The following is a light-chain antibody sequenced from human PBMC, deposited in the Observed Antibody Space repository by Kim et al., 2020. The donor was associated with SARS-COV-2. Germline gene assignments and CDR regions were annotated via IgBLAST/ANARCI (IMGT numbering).Light chain of an antibody. CDR3: QKYGPSPPYS. J-gene: IGKJ2*03. CDR2: GAS. CDR1: QSLRATY. Sequence: DIVLTQSPDTLSLSAGERATLSCRASQSLRATYVAWYQHRPGQAPRLLIHGASTRATGVPDRFSGSGSETDFTLIIDNLEPEDSAVYYCQKYGPSPPYSFGQGTKLEFK. V-gene: IGKV3-20*01.